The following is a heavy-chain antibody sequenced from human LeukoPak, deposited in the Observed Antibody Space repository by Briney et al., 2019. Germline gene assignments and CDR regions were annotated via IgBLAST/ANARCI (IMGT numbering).Heavy chain of an antibody. Sequence: GGSLRLSCAASGFIFSSYEMNWVRQAPGKGLEWVSYISSSGSTIYYADSVKGRFTISRDNAKNSPYLQMNSLRAEDTAVYYCARGVAATTDYWGQGTLVTVSS. J-gene: IGHJ4*02. CDR2: ISSSGSTI. D-gene: IGHD1-26*01. CDR3: ARGVAATTDY. CDR1: GFIFSSYE. V-gene: IGHV3-48*03.